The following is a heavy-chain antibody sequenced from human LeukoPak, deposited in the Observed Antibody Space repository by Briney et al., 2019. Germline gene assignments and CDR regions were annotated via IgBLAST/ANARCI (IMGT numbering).Heavy chain of an antibody. J-gene: IGHJ5*02. V-gene: IGHV3-66*01. CDR2: IYSGGST. CDR3: ARGPHYYGSGSYYNGPHGGWFDP. Sequence: SGGSLRLSCAASGFTVSSNYMSWVRQAPGKGLEWVSVIYSGGSTYYADSVKGRFTISRDNSKNTLYLQMNSLRAEDTAVYYCARGPHYYGSGSYYNGPHGGWFDPWGQGTLVTVSS. CDR1: GFTVSSNY. D-gene: IGHD3-10*01.